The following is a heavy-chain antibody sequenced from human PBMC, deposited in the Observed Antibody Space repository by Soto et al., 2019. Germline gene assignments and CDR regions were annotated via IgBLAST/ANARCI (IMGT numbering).Heavy chain of an antibody. Sequence: RGSLRLSCAASGFTFTRYSMNWVRQAPGKGLEWVSSISSTTNYIYYGDSMKGRFTISRDNAKNSLYLEMNSLRAEDTAVYYCARESEDLTSNFDYWGQGTLVTVSS. CDR3: ARESEDLTSNFDY. V-gene: IGHV3-21*06. CDR2: ISSTTNYI. CDR1: GFTFTRYS. J-gene: IGHJ4*02.